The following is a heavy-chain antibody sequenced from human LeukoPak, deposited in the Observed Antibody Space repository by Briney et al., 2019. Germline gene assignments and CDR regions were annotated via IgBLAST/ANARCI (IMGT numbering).Heavy chain of an antibody. CDR2: INPSGGST. CDR1: GFTFTSYY. CDR3: ARGEGAISGNWFDP. D-gene: IGHD1-26*01. Sequence: TGGSLRLSCAASGFTFTSYYMHWVRQAPGQGLEWMGIINPSGGSTSYAQKFQGRVTMTRDTSTSTVYMELSSLRSEDTAVYYCARGEGAISGNWFDPWGQGTLVTVSS. J-gene: IGHJ5*02. V-gene: IGHV1-46*01.